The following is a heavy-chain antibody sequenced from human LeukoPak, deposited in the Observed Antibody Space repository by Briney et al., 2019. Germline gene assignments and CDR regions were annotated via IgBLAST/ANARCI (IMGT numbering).Heavy chain of an antibody. D-gene: IGHD1-26*01. J-gene: IGHJ4*02. CDR1: GFTFSTYD. Sequence: PGGSLRLSCAASGFTFSTYDMHWVRQVTGKGLEWVSAIGTAGDTYYIGSVKGRFTISRENARSSLFLQMNSLRAGDTAMYYCVRALAGATTAFDYWGQGTLVAVSS. CDR2: IGTAGDT. V-gene: IGHV3-13*04. CDR3: VRALAGATTAFDY.